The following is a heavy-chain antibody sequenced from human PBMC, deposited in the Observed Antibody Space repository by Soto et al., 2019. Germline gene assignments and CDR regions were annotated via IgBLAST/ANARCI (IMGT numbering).Heavy chain of an antibody. V-gene: IGHV3-23*01. CDR1: GFTFSSYA. Sequence: GGSLRLSCAASGFTFSSYAMSWVRQAPGKGLEWVSAISGSGGSTYYADSVKGRFTISRDNSKNTLYLQMNSLRAEDTAVYYCAKSVLRFLEWLPHPYYYGMDVWGQGTKVTVSS. CDR3: AKSVLRFLEWLPHPYYYGMDV. CDR2: ISGSGGST. D-gene: IGHD3-3*01. J-gene: IGHJ6*02.